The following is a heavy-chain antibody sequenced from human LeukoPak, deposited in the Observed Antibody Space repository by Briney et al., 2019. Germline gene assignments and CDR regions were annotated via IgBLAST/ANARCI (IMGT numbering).Heavy chain of an antibody. J-gene: IGHJ3*01. CDR3: ARLSSWPDAFDV. CDR1: GGSIGSSSYY. CDR2: IYYSGST. D-gene: IGHD2-2*01. Sequence: PSETLSLTCTVSGGSIGSSSYYWGWIRQPPGKGLEWIGSIYYSGSTYYNPSLKSRVTISVDTSKNQFSLKLSSVTAADTAVYYCARLSSWPDAFDVWGQGTMVTVSS. V-gene: IGHV4-39*01.